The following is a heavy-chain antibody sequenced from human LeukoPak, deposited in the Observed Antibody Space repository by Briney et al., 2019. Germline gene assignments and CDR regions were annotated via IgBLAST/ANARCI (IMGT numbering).Heavy chain of an antibody. V-gene: IGHV4-39*01. Sequence: SETLSLTCTVSGGSISSSSYYWGWICQPPGKRLEWIGGIYYSGSTYYNPSLKSRVTISVDTSKNQFSLKLSSVTAADTAVYYCARLTGVLRKFDYWGQGTLVTVSS. CDR1: GGSISSSSYY. CDR3: ARLTGVLRKFDY. D-gene: IGHD2/OR15-2a*01. CDR2: IYYSGST. J-gene: IGHJ4*02.